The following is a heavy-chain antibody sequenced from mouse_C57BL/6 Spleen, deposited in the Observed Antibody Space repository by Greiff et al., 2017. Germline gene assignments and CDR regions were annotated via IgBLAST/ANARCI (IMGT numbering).Heavy chain of an antibody. CDR3: ARDGLRKAWFAY. CDR2: IDPSDSYT. Sequence: QVQLQQPGAELVRPGTSVKLSCKASGYTFTSYWMHWVKQRPGQGLEWIGVIDPSDSYTNYNQKFKGKATLTVETSSSTAYMQLSSLTSEDSAVYYCARDGLRKAWFAYWGQGTLVTVSA. J-gene: IGHJ3*01. D-gene: IGHD3-1*01. V-gene: IGHV1-59*01. CDR1: GYTFTSYW.